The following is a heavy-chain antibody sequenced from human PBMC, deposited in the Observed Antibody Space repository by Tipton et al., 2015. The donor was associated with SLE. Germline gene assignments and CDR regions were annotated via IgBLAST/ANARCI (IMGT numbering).Heavy chain of an antibody. Sequence: SLRLSCAASGFTFSSYAMSWVRQAPGKGLEWVSAISGSGGSTYYADSVKGRFTISRDNSKNTVYLQMDNLRVEDTSVYYCAREAWLRGPFDSWGQGTLVTVSS. CDR2: ISGSGGST. D-gene: IGHD5-12*01. J-gene: IGHJ5*01. CDR3: AREAWLRGPFDS. V-gene: IGHV3-23*01. CDR1: GFTFSSYA.